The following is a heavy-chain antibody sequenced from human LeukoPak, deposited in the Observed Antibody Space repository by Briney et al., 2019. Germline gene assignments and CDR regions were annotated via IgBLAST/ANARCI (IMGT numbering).Heavy chain of an antibody. CDR3: ARQSLRNTAMVFGY. J-gene: IGHJ4*02. V-gene: IGHV4-59*08. Sequence: SETLSLTCTVSGGSISSYYWSWIRQPPGKGLEWIGYIYYSGSTNYNPSLKSRVTISVDTSKNQFSLKLSSVTAADTAVYYCARQSLRNTAMVFGYWGQATLVTVSS. CDR2: IYYSGST. D-gene: IGHD5-18*01. CDR1: GGSISSYY.